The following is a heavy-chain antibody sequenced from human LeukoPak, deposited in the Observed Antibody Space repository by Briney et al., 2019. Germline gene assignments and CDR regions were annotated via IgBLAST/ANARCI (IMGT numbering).Heavy chain of an antibody. J-gene: IGHJ4*02. CDR1: GTSISGDY. V-gene: IGHV4-59*08. CDR2: VYFTGNT. Sequence: SETLSLTCTVSGTSISGDYWSWIRQPPGKGLEWIGYVYFTGNTNYNPSLKSRVTISMDTSKNQISLTVTSVTAADTAVYYCARLSYVDYYFDYWGQGTLVTVSP. D-gene: IGHD3-16*01. CDR3: ARLSYVDYYFDY.